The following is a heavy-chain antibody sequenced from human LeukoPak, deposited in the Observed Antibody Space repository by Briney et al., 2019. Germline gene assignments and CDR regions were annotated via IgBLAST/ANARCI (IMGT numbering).Heavy chain of an antibody. CDR1: GGSFSNYF. CDR2: INHSGST. J-gene: IGHJ4*02. Sequence: SETLSLTCVVYGGSFSNYFLTWIRQPPGKGLEWIGEINHSGSTNYNPSLKSRVTISVDTSKNQFSLKLRSVTAADTAMYYCARVQYSSSVDYWGQGTLVTVSS. D-gene: IGHD6-6*01. CDR3: ARVQYSSSVDY. V-gene: IGHV4-34*01.